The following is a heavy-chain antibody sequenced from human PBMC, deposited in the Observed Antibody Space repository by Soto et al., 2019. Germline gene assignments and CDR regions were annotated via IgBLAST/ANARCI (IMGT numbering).Heavy chain of an antibody. CDR2: ISGSGGST. CDR1: GFTFGSYA. V-gene: IGHV3-23*01. J-gene: IGHJ1*01. Sequence: PGVSLRLSCAASGFTFGSYAMSWVRQAPGKWLEWVSAISGSGGSTYYADSVKGRFTISRDNSKNTLYLQMNSLRAEDTAVYYCARLGYCSSTSCYWVDAEYFQHWGQGTLVTVSS. CDR3: ARLGYCSSTSCYWVDAEYFQH. D-gene: IGHD2-2*01.